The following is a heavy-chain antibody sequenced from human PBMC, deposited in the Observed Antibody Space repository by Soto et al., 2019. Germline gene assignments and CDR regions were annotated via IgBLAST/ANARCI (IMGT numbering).Heavy chain of an antibody. D-gene: IGHD3-9*01. CDR2: ISYDGSNK. Sequence: QVQLVESGGGVVQPGRSLRLSCAASGFTFSSYGMHWVRQAPGKGLEWVAVISYDGSNKYYADSVKGRFTISRDNSKNTLYLQMNSLRAEDTAVYYCAKECRWGCVIWAGLGLDYWGQGTLVTVSS. V-gene: IGHV3-30*18. J-gene: IGHJ4*02. CDR1: GFTFSSYG. CDR3: AKECRWGCVIWAGLGLDY.